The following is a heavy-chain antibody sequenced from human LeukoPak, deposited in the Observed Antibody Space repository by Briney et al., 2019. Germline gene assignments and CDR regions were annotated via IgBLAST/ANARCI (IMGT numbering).Heavy chain of an antibody. Sequence: PGESLKISCKGSGYSFNSYWIAWVRQMPGKGLEWMGIIFPGDSDTRYRPSFQGQVTISADKSISTAHLQWSSLKASDTAMYYCARLEVVVVTPGRAAFDIWGQGTMVTVSS. D-gene: IGHD3-22*01. CDR2: IFPGDSDT. J-gene: IGHJ3*02. CDR3: ARLEVVVVTPGRAAFDI. CDR1: GYSFNSYW. V-gene: IGHV5-51*01.